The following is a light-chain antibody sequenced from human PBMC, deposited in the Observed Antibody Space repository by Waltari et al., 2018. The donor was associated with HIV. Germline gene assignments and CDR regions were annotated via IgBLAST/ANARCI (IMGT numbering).Light chain of an antibody. J-gene: IGLJ1*01. Sequence: STELTQDPAVSVALGQTVRITCQGDSVRSYYASWYKQKPGHAPALVIYGKNNRPSGIPDRFSGSTSGNTASLTITGAQAEDEADYYCNSRDNSSKHYVFGSGTKVTVL. CDR2: GKN. CDR3: NSRDNSSKHYV. V-gene: IGLV3-19*01. CDR1: SVRSYY.